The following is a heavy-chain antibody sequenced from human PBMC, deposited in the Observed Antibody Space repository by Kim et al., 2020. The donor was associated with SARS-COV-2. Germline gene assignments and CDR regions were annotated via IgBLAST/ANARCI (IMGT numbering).Heavy chain of an antibody. J-gene: IGHJ3*02. V-gene: IGHV4-59*08. Sequence: SETLSLTCTVSGGSVSGYYWSWVRQPPGKGLEWIGCIYYSGSTKYNPSLKSRVTISADTSKNQLSLKLASVTAADTVVFYCAKMTPERYSGYENDAFDIWGQGTMVTVSS. CDR3: AKMTPERYSGYENDAFDI. CDR1: GGSVSGYY. CDR2: IYYSGST. D-gene: IGHD5-12*01.